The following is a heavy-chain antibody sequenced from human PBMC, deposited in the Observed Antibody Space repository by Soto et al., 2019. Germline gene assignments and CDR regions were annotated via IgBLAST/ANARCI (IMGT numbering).Heavy chain of an antibody. CDR2: ILVDGRT. D-gene: IGHD2-8*02. CDR1: GFICSSYD. Sequence: PGGSLRLSCAASGFICSSYDMSWVRQAPGKGLEWVSTILVDGRTFYVDSVKGRFTTSRDSSKNTVYLQMNSLTAGDTALYYCAKATATGGGAFDIRGQGTMVTVSS. V-gene: IGHV3-23*01. J-gene: IGHJ3*02. CDR3: AKATATGGGAFDI.